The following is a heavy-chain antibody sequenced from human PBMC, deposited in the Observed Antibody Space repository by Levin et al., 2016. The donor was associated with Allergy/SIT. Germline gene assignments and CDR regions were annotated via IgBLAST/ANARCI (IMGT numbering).Heavy chain of an antibody. CDR1: GYTFSNSW. CDR2: IYPGDSDT. J-gene: IGHJ5*02. CDR3: ARSTMSRGWGWFDT. D-gene: IGHD3-10*02. Sequence: GESLKISCSTSGYTFSNSWIGWVRQMPGKGLEWMGVIYPGDSDTRYSPSFQGRVTLSADKSTGNAYVQWRSLQASDSAMYFCARSTMSRGWGWFDTWGQGTQVTVSS. V-gene: IGHV5-51*01.